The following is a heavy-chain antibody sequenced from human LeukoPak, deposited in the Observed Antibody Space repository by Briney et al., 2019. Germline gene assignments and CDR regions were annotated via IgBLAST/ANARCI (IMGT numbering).Heavy chain of an antibody. CDR2: INPNSGGT. J-gene: IGHJ6*03. D-gene: IGHD6-6*01. V-gene: IGHV1-2*06. CDR1: GYTFTGYY. CDR3: ARVLGYSSSSYYYYYYYYMDV. Sequence: ASVKVFCKASGYTFTGYYMHWVRQAPGQGLEWMGRINPNSGGTNYAQKFQGRVTMTRDTSISTAYMELSRLRSDDTAVYYCARVLGYSSSSYYYYYYYYMDVWGKGTTVTVSS.